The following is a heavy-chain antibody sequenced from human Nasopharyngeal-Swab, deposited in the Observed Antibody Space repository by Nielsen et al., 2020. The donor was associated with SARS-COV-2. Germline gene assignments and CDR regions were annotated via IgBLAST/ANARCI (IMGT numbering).Heavy chain of an antibody. D-gene: IGHD3-22*01. V-gene: IGHV3-30-3*01. CDR3: ASDYYDSGASGH. CDR2: LSPDASRA. CDR1: GFDFSKYG. Sequence: GESLKISCAASGFDFSKYGVHWVRQAPGKGLDWVATLSPDASRAFYGDSVRGRFTISRDNSKNPLYVQMNRLRPEDTAVYYCASDYYDSGASGHWGQGTLVTVSS. J-gene: IGHJ4*02.